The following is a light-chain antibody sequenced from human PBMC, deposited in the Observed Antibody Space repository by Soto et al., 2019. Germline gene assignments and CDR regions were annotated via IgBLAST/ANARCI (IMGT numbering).Light chain of an antibody. CDR1: QSVSDS. CDR2: GAS. CDR3: QQYNKWPRT. Sequence: EVVMTQSPATLSVSPGERATISCRASQSVSDSLAWYQQTPGQAPRLLIYGASTRATGTPARFSGSGSGTEFTLTISSPQSEDSAVYYCQQYNKWPRTFGQGTKVDIK. J-gene: IGKJ1*01. V-gene: IGKV3-15*01.